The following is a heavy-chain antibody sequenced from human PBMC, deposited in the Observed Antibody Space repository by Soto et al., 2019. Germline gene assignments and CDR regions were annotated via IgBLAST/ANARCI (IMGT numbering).Heavy chain of an antibody. Sequence: GASVKVSCKASGGTFSSYAISWVRQAPGQGLEWMGGIIPIFGTANYAQKFQGRVTITADKSTSTAYMELSSLRSEDTAVYYCARDQGEAVAYYYYGMDVWGQGTTVTVSS. J-gene: IGHJ6*02. D-gene: IGHD6-19*01. CDR1: GGTFSSYA. V-gene: IGHV1-69*06. CDR2: IIPIFGTA. CDR3: ARDQGEAVAYYYYGMDV.